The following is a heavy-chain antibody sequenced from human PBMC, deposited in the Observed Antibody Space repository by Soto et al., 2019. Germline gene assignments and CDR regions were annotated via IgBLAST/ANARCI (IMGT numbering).Heavy chain of an antibody. V-gene: IGHV4-61*08. CDR2: IYYSGST. Sequence: PAETLSVTCTLSVVYVSSGGYSYSGIRQPPGKGLEWIGKIYYSGSTNYNPSLKSRVTISVDTSKNQFSLKLSSVTAADTAMYYCARDVIRYCTSTSCSMNGMDVWGQGTTVTVSS. CDR3: ARDVIRYCTSTSCSMNGMDV. D-gene: IGHD2-2*01. CDR1: VVYVSSGGYS. J-gene: IGHJ6*01.